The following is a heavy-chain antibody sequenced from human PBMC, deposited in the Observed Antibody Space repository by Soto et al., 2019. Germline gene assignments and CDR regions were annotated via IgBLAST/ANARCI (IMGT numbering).Heavy chain of an antibody. CDR2: ISLGGGST. D-gene: IGHD1-26*01. V-gene: IGHV3-23*01. Sequence: EVQLLESGGDLVQPGGSLRLSCAASGFTFSSYAMSWVRQAPGKGLEWVSSISLGGGSTYFADSVKGRFTISRDNSKNSLYLQMNSLRPEDTAVYYCARPRSGSNGGKLDYWGKGTRVTVSS. J-gene: IGHJ4*02. CDR3: ARPRSGSNGGKLDY. CDR1: GFTFSSYA.